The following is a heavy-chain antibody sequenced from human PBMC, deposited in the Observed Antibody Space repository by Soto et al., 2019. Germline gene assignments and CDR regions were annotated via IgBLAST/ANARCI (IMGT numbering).Heavy chain of an antibody. D-gene: IGHD3-22*01. J-gene: IGHJ4*02. CDR1: GFTFSSYS. CDR3: ARGDDSSGYYYEGLVY. Sequence: ESVGGLVKPWGSLRLSCAASGFTFSSYSMNWVSQAPGKGLEWVSSISSSSSYIYYAESVKGRFTISRDNAKNALYLQMNSLRAEDTAVYYCARGDDSSGYYYEGLVYWGKGTLVTVSS. V-gene: IGHV3-21*01. CDR2: ISSSSSYI.